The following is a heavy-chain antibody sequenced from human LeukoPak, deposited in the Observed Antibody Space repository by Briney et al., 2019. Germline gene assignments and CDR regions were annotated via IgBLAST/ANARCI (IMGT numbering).Heavy chain of an antibody. CDR2: ISSNGGST. J-gene: IGHJ6*03. CDR3: ASNYGSGSYPDYYYYYMDV. V-gene: IGHV3-64*01. CDR1: GFTFSSYA. Sequence: GGSLRLSCAASGFTFSSYAMHWVRQAPGKRLEYVSAISSNGGSTYYANSVKGRFTISRDNSKNTLYLQMGSLRAEDMAVYYCASNYGSGSYPDYYYYYMDVWGKGTTVTVSS. D-gene: IGHD3-10*01.